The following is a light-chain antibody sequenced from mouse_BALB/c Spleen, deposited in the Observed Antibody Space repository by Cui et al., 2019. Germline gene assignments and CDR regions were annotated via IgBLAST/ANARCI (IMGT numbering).Light chain of an antibody. CDR3: QNGHSFPLT. J-gene: IGKJ5*01. CDR1: RSSSDY. V-gene: IGKV5-39*01. Sequence: DIVTTQSPATLSVTPGDRVSLSFRASRSSSDYLHWYQQKSHESPRLLIKYASQTISAIPSRFSGSGSGSDFTLSSNSVEPEDVGVYYCQNGHSFPLTFGAGTKLELK. CDR2: YAS.